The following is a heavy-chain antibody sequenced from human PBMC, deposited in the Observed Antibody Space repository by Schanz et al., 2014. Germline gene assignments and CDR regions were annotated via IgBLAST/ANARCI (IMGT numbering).Heavy chain of an antibody. CDR3: ARDGYSVVVISPTESFAI. D-gene: IGHD2-21*01. CDR1: GFTLSSYG. J-gene: IGHJ3*02. Sequence: QVRLVESGGGVVQPGRSLRLSCAASGFTLSSYGMHWVRQAPGKGLEWVAFINSDGTKRFYSDSVKSRFTISRDNSRNTLYLQMNSLRAEDTAVYYCARDGYSVVVISPTESFAIWGQGTMVTV. V-gene: IGHV3-33*08. CDR2: INSDGTKR.